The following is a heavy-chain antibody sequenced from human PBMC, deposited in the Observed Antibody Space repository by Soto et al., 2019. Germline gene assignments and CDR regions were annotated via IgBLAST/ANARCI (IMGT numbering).Heavy chain of an antibody. CDR3: ATLASKNGFDI. CDR2: IWYDASNK. CDR1: GFTFSSYG. D-gene: IGHD6-19*01. V-gene: IGHV3-33*01. J-gene: IGHJ3*02. Sequence: QVQLVESGGGVVQPGRSLRLSCAASGFTFSSYGMHWVRQAPGKGLEWVAVIWYDASNKYYADSVKGRFTISRDNSKNTLYLQMNSPRGDDTAVYYCATLASKNGFDIWGQGTMVTVSS.